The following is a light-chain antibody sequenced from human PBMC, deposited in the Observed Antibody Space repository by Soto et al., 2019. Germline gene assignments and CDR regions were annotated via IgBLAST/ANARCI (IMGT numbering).Light chain of an antibody. J-gene: IGLJ2*01. CDR3: QSYDSSLSGSL. CDR2: GNN. V-gene: IGLV1-40*01. CDR1: SSNIGAGYD. Sequence: QSVLTQPRSVSGAPGQRVTISCTGSSSNIGAGYDVHWYQQLPGTAPKVLIYGNNNRPSGVPDRFSGSKSATSASLAITGLQAEDEADYYCQSYDSSLSGSLFGAGTKLTVL.